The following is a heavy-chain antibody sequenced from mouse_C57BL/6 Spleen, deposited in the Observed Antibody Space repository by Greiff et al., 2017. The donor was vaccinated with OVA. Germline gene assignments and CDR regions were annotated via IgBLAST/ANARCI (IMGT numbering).Heavy chain of an antibody. Sequence: EVHLVESGGGLVQPGGSLSLSCAASGFTFTDYYMSWVRQPPGKALEWLGFIRNKANGYTTEYSASVKGRFTISRDNSQSILYLQMNALRAEDSATYYCAKGNYVHFDYWGQGTTLTVSS. V-gene: IGHV7-3*03. J-gene: IGHJ2*01. CDR1: GFTFTDYY. CDR3: AKGNYVHFDY. CDR2: IRNKANGYTT. D-gene: IGHD1-1*01.